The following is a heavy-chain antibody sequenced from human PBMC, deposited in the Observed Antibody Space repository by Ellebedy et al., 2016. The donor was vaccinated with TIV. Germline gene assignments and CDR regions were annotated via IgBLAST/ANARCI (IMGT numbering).Heavy chain of an antibody. D-gene: IGHD1-26*01. CDR1: GSSFTTYW. V-gene: IGHV5-51*01. CDR2: IYPGDYDT. J-gene: IGHJ4*02. Sequence: GESLKISXKGSGSSFTTYWIGWVRQMPGKGLEWMGIIYPGDYDTRYSPSFQGQVTISADKSISTAYLQWSSLKASDTAMYYCARPSGVGATWYPFDYWGQGTLVTVSS. CDR3: ARPSGVGATWYPFDY.